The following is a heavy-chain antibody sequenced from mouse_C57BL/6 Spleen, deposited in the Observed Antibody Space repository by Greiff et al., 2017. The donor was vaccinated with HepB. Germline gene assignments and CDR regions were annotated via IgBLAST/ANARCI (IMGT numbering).Heavy chain of an antibody. D-gene: IGHD1-1*01. CDR1: GFSFTSYG. Sequence: VQRVESGPGLVAPSQRLSITCTVSGFSFTSYGVHWVRQPPGKGLEWLVVIWSDGSTTYNSALKSRLSISKDNSKSQVFLKMNSLQTDDTAMYYCARHSGRYGSSSLDYWGQGTTLTVSS. J-gene: IGHJ2*01. CDR2: IWSDGST. CDR3: ARHSGRYGSSSLDY. V-gene: IGHV2-6-1*01.